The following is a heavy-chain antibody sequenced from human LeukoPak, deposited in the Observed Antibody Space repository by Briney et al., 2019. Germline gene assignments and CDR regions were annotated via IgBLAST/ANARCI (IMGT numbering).Heavy chain of an antibody. CDR3: AAEAGVFVAGTFDY. Sequence: GGSLRLSCAVSGINFGGYGMHWLRQAPGKGLEWVAFIQNDVITKNYADSVKGRFTISRDNSKNTLYLQLNSLRNEDTAVYYCAAEAGVFVAGTFDYWGQGTLVTVSS. CDR1: GINFGGYG. CDR2: IQNDVITK. V-gene: IGHV3-30*02. J-gene: IGHJ4*02. D-gene: IGHD6-19*01.